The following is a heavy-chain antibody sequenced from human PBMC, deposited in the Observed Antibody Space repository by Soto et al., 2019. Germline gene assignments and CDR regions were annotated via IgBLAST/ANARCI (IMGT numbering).Heavy chain of an antibody. CDR2: ISWNSGSI. Sequence: PGGSLRLSCAASGFTFDDYAMHWVRQAPGKGLEWVSGISWNSGSIGYADSVKGRFTISRDNAKNSLYLQMNSLRAEDTALYYCAKEGITMVRGVIITAYYYYYMDVWGKGTTVTVS. J-gene: IGHJ6*03. CDR3: AKEGITMVRGVIITAYYYYYMDV. CDR1: GFTFDDYA. D-gene: IGHD3-10*01. V-gene: IGHV3-9*01.